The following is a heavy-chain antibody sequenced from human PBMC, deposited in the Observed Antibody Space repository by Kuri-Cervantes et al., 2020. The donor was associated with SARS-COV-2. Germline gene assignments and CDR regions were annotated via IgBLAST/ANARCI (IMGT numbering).Heavy chain of an antibody. Sequence: SETLSLTCTVSGGSISSAYYYWGWIRQPPGKGLEWIGYIYYSGSTNYNPSLKGRVTISVDTSKNQFSLKLSSVTAADTAVYYCARATAMAPYYYYYYYMDVWGKGATVTVSS. CDR1: GGSISSAYYY. CDR3: ARATAMAPYYYYYYYMDV. J-gene: IGHJ6*03. D-gene: IGHD5-18*01. CDR2: IYYSGST. V-gene: IGHV4-61*05.